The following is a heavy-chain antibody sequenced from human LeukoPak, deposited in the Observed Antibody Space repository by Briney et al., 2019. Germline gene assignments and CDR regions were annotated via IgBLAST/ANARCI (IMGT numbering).Heavy chain of an antibody. J-gene: IGHJ4*02. CDR1: GGSISSDSYY. CDR2: IYTSRST. D-gene: IGHD2-2*01. Sequence: PSQTLSLTCSVSGGSISSDSYYWTWIRQPAGKGLQWIGRIYTSRSTNYNPFLKSRVTISMDRSKNQFSLNLTSVTAADTAVYYCARDRWGIVPAASDYWGQGTLVTVSS. V-gene: IGHV4-61*02. CDR3: ARDRWGIVPAASDY.